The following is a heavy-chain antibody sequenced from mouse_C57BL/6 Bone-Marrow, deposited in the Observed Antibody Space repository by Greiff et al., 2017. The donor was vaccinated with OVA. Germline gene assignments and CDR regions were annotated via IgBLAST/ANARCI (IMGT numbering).Heavy chain of an antibody. CDR3: ARGRLYAMDY. V-gene: IGHV5-4*01. CDR1: GFTFSSYA. J-gene: IGHJ4*01. Sequence: EVQLQESGGGLVKPGGSLKLSCAASGFTFSSYAMSWVRQTPEKRLEWVATISDGGSYTYYPDNVKGRFTISRDNAKNNLYLQMSHLKSEDTAMYYCARGRLYAMDYWGQGTSVTVSS. CDR2: ISDGGSYT.